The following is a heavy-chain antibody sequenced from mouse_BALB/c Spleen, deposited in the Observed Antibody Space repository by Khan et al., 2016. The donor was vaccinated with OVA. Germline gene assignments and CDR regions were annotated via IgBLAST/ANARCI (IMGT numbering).Heavy chain of an antibody. D-gene: IGHD2-14*01. Sequence: EVKLEESGKRRGKPAKMLSLTCAVTGDSITRGYWNWIRKFPGNKLEYMGYIIYTGYTYYNPSLKSRISITRHTSKNQYYLQLNSVTDDDTATYYCARSTYRYAFVYWGQGTLVTVSA. CDR1: GDSITRGY. CDR3: ARSTYRYAFVY. J-gene: IGHJ3*01. CDR2: IIYTGYT. V-gene: IGHV3-8*02.